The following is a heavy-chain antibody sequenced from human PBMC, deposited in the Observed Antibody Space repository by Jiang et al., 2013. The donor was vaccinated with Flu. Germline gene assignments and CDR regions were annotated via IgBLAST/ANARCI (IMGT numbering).Heavy chain of an antibody. V-gene: IGHV3-23*01. Sequence: GLVQPGGSLRLSCAASGFTFSSYAMSWVRQAPGKGLEWVSAVSGSGTGTYFADSVKGRFTISRDNSKNTLYLQMNSLRAEDTAVYYCAKVGAYYYGSGSYYDYWGQGTLVTVSS. CDR1: GFTFSSYA. J-gene: IGHJ4*02. CDR3: AKVGAYYYGSGSYYDY. CDR2: VSGSGTGT. D-gene: IGHD3-10*01.